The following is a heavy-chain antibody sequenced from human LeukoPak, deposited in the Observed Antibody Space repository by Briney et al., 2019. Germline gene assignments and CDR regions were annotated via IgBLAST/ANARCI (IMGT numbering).Heavy chain of an antibody. V-gene: IGHV4-59*08. Sequence: SETLSLTCTVSDGSISSYYWSWIRQPPGKGLEWIGYIYYSGSTNYNPSLKSRVTISVDTSKNQFSLKLSSVTAADTAVYYCARHNWNDADAFDIWGQGTMVTVSS. CDR2: IYYSGST. J-gene: IGHJ3*02. CDR1: DGSISSYY. D-gene: IGHD1-20*01. CDR3: ARHNWNDADAFDI.